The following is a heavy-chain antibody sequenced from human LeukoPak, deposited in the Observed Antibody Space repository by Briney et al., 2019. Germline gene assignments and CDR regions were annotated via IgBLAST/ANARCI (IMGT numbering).Heavy chain of an antibody. D-gene: IGHD3-3*01. J-gene: IGHJ4*02. CDR1: GGPISSGSYY. V-gene: IGHV4-61*02. CDR2: IYTSGST. CDR3: ARMYYDFWSGYPAYYFDY. Sequence: SETLSLTCTVSGGPISSGSYYWSWIRQPAGKGLEWIGRIYTSGSTNYNPSLKSRVTISVDTSKNQFSLKLSSVTAADTAVYYCARMYYDFWSGYPAYYFDYWGQGTLVTVSS.